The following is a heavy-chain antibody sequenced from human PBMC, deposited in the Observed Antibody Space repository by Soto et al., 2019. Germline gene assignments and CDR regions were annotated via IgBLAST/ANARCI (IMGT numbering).Heavy chain of an antibody. CDR3: ASGDCSSTTCYRGGGYYYYGMDV. V-gene: IGHV1-69*06. J-gene: IGHJ6*02. D-gene: IGHD2-2*01. CDR2: IIPIFGTA. CDR1: GGTFSSYA. Sequence: QVQLVQSGAEVKKPGSSVKVSCKASGGTFSSYAISWVRQAPGQGLEWMGGIIPIFGTANYAKKFQGRVTITADKATSTDYMELISLRSEDTAVYYCASGDCSSTTCYRGGGYYYYGMDVWGQGTTVTVSS.